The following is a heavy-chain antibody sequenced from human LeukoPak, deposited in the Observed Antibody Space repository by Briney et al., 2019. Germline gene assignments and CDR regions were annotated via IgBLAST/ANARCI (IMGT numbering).Heavy chain of an antibody. D-gene: IGHD5-18*01. Sequence: GGSLRLSCAASGFTFSSYAMSWVRQAPGKGLEWVSAISGSGGSTYYADSVKGRFTISRDNSKNSLYLQMNSLRAEDTAVYYCARDPGYNYGFDYWGQGTLVTVSS. CDR2: ISGSGGST. CDR1: GFTFSSYA. V-gene: IGHV3-23*01. J-gene: IGHJ4*02. CDR3: ARDPGYNYGFDY.